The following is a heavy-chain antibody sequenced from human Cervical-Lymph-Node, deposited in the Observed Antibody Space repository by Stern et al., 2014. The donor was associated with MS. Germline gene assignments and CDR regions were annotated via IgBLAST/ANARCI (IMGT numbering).Heavy chain of an antibody. V-gene: IGHV3-11*01. CDR3: ARGYDLNYYYYGMDV. CDR1: GFTFSDYY. CDR2: ISGSGSTI. J-gene: IGHJ6*02. Sequence: QVQLVESGGGLVKPGGSLRLSCAASGFTFSDYYMSWIRQAPGKGLECVSYISGSGSTIYDADAVKGRFTISRDNAKNSLYLQMNSLRAEDTAVYYCARGYDLNYYYYGMDVWGQGTTVTVSS. D-gene: IGHD5-12*01.